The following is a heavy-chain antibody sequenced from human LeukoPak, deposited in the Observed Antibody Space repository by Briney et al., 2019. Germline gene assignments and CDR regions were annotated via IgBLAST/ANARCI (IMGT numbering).Heavy chain of an antibody. J-gene: IGHJ4*02. CDR3: AREGDYYDSSGYYYEGGYDY. V-gene: IGHV3-11*06. CDR1: GFTFSDYY. D-gene: IGHD3-22*01. Sequence: GGSLRLSCAASGFTFSDYYMSWIRQAPGKGLEWVSYISSSSSYTNYADSVKGRFTISRDNAKNSLYLQMSSLRAEDTAVYYCAREGDYYDSSGYYYEGGYDYWGQGTLVTVSS. CDR2: ISSSSSYT.